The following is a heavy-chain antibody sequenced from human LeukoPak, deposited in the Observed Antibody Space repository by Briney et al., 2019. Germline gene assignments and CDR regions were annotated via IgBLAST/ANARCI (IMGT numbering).Heavy chain of an antibody. D-gene: IGHD2-15*01. Sequence: GGSLRLSCAASGFSFSTAWMSWVRQAPGKRLEWVGRIRSKSYGDTTDYAAPVKGRFTISRDDSENTLYLQMSSLKIEDTAVYYCTTDLGGYYTGGSCYTGLYNCFDPWGQGTLVTVSS. V-gene: IGHV3-15*01. CDR1: GFSFSTAW. CDR3: TTDLGGYYTGGSCYTGLYNCFDP. CDR2: IRSKSYGDTT. J-gene: IGHJ5*02.